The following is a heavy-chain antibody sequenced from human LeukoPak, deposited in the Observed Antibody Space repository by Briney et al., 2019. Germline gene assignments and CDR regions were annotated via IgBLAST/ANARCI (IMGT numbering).Heavy chain of an antibody. CDR3: ARDRGMTALPNWFDP. CDR1: GFTFSSYE. J-gene: IGHJ5*02. D-gene: IGHD1-14*01. CDR2: ISSSGSTI. Sequence: GGSLRLSCAASGFTFSSYEMNWVRQAPGKGLEWVSYISSSGSTIYYADSVKGRFTISRDNAKNSLYLQMNSLRAEDTAVYYCARDRGMTALPNWFDPWGQGTLVTVSS. V-gene: IGHV3-48*03.